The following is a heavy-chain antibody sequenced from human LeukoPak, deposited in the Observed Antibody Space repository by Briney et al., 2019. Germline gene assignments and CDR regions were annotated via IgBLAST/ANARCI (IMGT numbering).Heavy chain of an antibody. CDR2: ISSSGGST. CDR1: GFRFSSYA. CDR3: AKAHLYYYDSSGYLPY. V-gene: IGHV3-23*01. J-gene: IGHJ4*02. D-gene: IGHD3-22*01. Sequence: GGSLRLSWEGYGFRFSSYAMSWVRQAPGKGLEWVSAISSSGGSTYYADSVKGRFTISRDNSKNTLYLQMNSLRAEDTAVYYCAKAHLYYYDSSGYLPYWGQGTLVTVSS.